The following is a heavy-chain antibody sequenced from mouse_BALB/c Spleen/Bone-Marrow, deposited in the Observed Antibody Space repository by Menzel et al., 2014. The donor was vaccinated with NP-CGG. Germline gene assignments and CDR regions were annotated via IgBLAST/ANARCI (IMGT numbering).Heavy chain of an antibody. CDR3: ARRGGFYAMDY. Sequence: VQLQQSGAELVRPGVSVKISCKGSGYTFTDYAMHWVKQSHAKSLEWIGVICTYYGDASYNQKFKGKATMTVDRSSSTAYMELARLTSEDSAIYYCARRGGFYAMDYWGQGTSVTVSS. CDR2: ICTYYGDA. CDR1: GYTFTDYA. V-gene: IGHV1S137*01. J-gene: IGHJ4*01.